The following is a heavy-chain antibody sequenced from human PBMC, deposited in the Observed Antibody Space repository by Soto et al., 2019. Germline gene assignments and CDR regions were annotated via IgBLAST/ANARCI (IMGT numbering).Heavy chain of an antibody. Sequence: PSETLSLTCTVSGGSISSVNSYWTWIRQPPGKGLEWIGYIFYSGSTYYNPSLKSRLTMSVDTSKNQFSLNLSSVTAADTAVYYCARHSHDYGRWLDPWGQGTLVTVSS. CDR1: GGSISSVNSY. J-gene: IGHJ5*02. D-gene: IGHD4-17*01. CDR2: IFYSGST. V-gene: IGHV4-30-4*01. CDR3: ARHSHDYGRWLDP.